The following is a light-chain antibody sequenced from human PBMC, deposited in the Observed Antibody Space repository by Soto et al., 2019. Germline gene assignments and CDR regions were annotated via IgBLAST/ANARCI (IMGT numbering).Light chain of an antibody. CDR2: DVT. CDR1: SSDVGGYRF. V-gene: IGLV2-11*01. CDR3: CSYAGSYTHVV. Sequence: QSALTQPRSVYGSPGQSVTISCTGTSSDVGGYRFVSWYQQHPGEVPKLMMYDVTKQPSWVPDRFSGSKSGNTASLTISGLQAEDEADYYCCSYAGSYTHVVFGGGTKLTVL. J-gene: IGLJ2*01.